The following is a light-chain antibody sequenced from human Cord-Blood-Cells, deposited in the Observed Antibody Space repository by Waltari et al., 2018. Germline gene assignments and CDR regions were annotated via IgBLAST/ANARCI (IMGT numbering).Light chain of an antibody. Sequence: QSALTQPASVSGSPGQSITISCPGTSSDVGRYNLFSWYQQHPGKAPKLMIYEGSKRPSGVSNRFSGSKSGNTASLTISGLQAEDEADYYCCSYAGSSNVFGTGTKVTVL. V-gene: IGLV2-23*03. CDR1: SSDVGRYNL. CDR3: CSYAGSSNV. CDR2: EGS. J-gene: IGLJ1*01.